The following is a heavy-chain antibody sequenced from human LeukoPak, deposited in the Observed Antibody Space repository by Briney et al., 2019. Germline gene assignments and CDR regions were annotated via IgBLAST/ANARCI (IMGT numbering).Heavy chain of an antibody. D-gene: IGHD2-15*01. CDR3: ARKYCSGGSCVFDY. Sequence: GESLRLSCAASGFTFSSYEMNWVRQAPGKGLERVSYISSSGSSIYYADSVKGRFTISRDNAKNSLYLQMNSLRAEDTAVYYCARKYCSGGSCVFDYWGQGTLVTVSS. V-gene: IGHV3-48*03. CDR1: GFTFSSYE. CDR2: ISSSGSSI. J-gene: IGHJ4*02.